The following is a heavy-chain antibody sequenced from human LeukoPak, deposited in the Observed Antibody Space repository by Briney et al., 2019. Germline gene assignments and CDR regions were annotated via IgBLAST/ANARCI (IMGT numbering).Heavy chain of an antibody. Sequence: ASVKVSCKVSGYTLTELSMHWVRQAPGKGLEWMGGFDPEDGETIYAQKFQGRVTMTEDTSTDTAYMELSSLRSEDTAVYYCAKDKVKGIQWELLPRYYYYYGMDVWGQGTTVTVSS. CDR1: GYTLTELS. D-gene: IGHD1-26*01. CDR3: AKDKVKGIQWELLPRYYYYYGMDV. CDR2: FDPEDGET. J-gene: IGHJ6*02. V-gene: IGHV1-24*01.